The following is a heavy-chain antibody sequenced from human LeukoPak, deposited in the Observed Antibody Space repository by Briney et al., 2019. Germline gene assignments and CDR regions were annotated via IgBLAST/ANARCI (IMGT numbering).Heavy chain of an antibody. CDR2: ISAYSGNT. CDR1: GYTFTSYG. D-gene: IGHD6-13*01. V-gene: IGHV1-18*01. CDR3: ARDGTGIAAPGGFDP. Sequence: ASMKVSCKASGYTFTSYGISWVRQAPGQGLEWMGWISAYSGNTNYAQKLQGRVTMTTDTSTSTAYMELRSLRSDDTAVYYCARDGTGIAAPGGFDPWGQGTLVTVSS. J-gene: IGHJ5*02.